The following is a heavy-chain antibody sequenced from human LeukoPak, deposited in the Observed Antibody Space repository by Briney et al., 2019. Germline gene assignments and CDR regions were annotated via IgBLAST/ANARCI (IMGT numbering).Heavy chain of an antibody. V-gene: IGHV3-48*03. Sequence: GGSLRLSCAASGFTFSSYEMNWVRQAPGKGLEWVSYISSSGSTIYYADSVKGRFTISRDNAKNSLYLQMNSLGPEDTAVYYCARDPYSGNYGNYYYYYMDVWGKGTTVSISS. J-gene: IGHJ6*03. CDR2: ISSSGSTI. D-gene: IGHD1-26*01. CDR3: ARDPYSGNYGNYYYYYMDV. CDR1: GFTFSSYE.